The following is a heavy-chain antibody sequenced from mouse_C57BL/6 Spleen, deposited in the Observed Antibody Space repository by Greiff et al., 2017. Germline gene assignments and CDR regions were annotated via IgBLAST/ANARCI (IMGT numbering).Heavy chain of an antibody. D-gene: IGHD1-1*01. J-gene: IGHJ4*01. CDR3: ARSPITTVVPHYYAMDY. CDR1: GYTFTSYW. V-gene: IGHV1-64*01. Sequence: QVQLQQPGAELVKPGASVKLSCKASGYTFTSYWMHWVKQRPGQGLEWIGMIHPNSGSTNYNEKFKSKATLTVDKSSSTAYMQVSSLTSEYTAVYYCARSPITTVVPHYYAMDYWGQGTSVTVSS. CDR2: IHPNSGST.